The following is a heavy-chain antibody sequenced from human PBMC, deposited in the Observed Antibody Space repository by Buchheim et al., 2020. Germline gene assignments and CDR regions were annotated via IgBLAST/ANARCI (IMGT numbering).Heavy chain of an antibody. J-gene: IGHJ4*02. CDR1: GYSFSDYD. CDR3: ARQRGPLDY. CDR2: MNVNNGNT. D-gene: IGHD1-1*01. V-gene: IGHV1-8*01. Sequence: QVQLVQSGAEVRKPGASVKVSCKASGYSFSDYDIHWVRQASGQGLQWVGWMNVNNGNTAYAQNFHGRVTMTRDTSINTAYMELSSLRSDGTAIYYCARQRGPLDYWGQGTL.